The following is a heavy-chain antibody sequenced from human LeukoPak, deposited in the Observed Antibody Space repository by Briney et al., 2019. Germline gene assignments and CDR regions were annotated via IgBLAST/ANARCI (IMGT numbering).Heavy chain of an antibody. D-gene: IGHD2-21*02. J-gene: IGHJ1*01. CDR2: FDPEDGET. CDR3: AGATGCGGDCYSEYFQH. V-gene: IGHV1-24*01. CDR1: GYTLTELS. Sequence: ASVKVSCKVSGYTLTELSMHWVRQAPGKGLEWMGGFDPEDGETIYAQKFQGRVTMTEDTSTDTAYMELSSLRSEDTAVYYCAGATGCGGDCYSEYFQHWGLGTLVTVSS.